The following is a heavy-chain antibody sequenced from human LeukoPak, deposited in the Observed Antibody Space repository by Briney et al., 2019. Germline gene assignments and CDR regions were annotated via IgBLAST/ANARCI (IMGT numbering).Heavy chain of an antibody. V-gene: IGHV4-28*03. Sequence: PSDTLSLTCAVSGYSISSSNWWGWIRQPPGKGLEWIGYIYYSGSTYYNPSLKSRVTMSVDTSKKQFSLKLSSVTAVDTAVYYCARVHCSSTSCYFDSWGQGTLVTVSS. J-gene: IGHJ4*02. CDR2: IYYSGST. D-gene: IGHD2-2*01. CDR1: GYSISSSNW. CDR3: ARVHCSSTSCYFDS.